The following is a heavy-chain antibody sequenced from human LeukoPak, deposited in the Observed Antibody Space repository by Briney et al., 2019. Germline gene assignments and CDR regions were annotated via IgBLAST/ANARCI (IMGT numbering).Heavy chain of an antibody. J-gene: IGHJ6*02. Sequence: GGSLRLSCAASGFTVNSDYMSWVRQAPGKGLEWVSVIDSGGSTYYADSVKGGFTISRDNSKNTLYLQMNSLRAEDTAVYYCARDLLGYYDFWSGSKNYYYYGMDVWGQGTTVTVSS. V-gene: IGHV3-66*01. CDR3: ARDLLGYYDFWSGSKNYYYYGMDV. CDR2: IDSGGST. CDR1: GFTVNSDY. D-gene: IGHD3-3*01.